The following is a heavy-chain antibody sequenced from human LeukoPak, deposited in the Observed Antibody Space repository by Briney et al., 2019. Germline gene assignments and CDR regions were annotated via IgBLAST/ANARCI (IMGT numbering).Heavy chain of an antibody. D-gene: IGHD3-22*01. V-gene: IGHV4-30-4*08. CDR1: GVSTSSGDYY. Sequence: PSETLSLTCTVSGVSTSSGDYYWSWIRQPPGKGLEWIGYIHYSGSTYYNPSLKSRVIISVDTSKNQFSLKLSSVTAADTAMYYCASHPRSYDSSGYYWDYWGQGTLVTVSS. CDR3: ASHPRSYDSSGYYWDY. J-gene: IGHJ4*02. CDR2: IHYSGST.